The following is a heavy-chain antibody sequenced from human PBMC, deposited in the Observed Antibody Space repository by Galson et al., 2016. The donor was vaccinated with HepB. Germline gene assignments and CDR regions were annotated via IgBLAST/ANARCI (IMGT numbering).Heavy chain of an antibody. D-gene: IGHD1-26*01. CDR3: AGSGSYLLFDY. Sequence: SETLSLTCTVSGGSISSYYWNWIRQPPGKGLEWIGSIYYSGSTNYNPSLKSRVTISVDTSKNQFSLKLSSVTAADTAVYYCAGSGSYLLFDYWGQGTLVTVSS. CDR2: IYYSGST. V-gene: IGHV4-59*03. J-gene: IGHJ4*02. CDR1: GGSISSYY.